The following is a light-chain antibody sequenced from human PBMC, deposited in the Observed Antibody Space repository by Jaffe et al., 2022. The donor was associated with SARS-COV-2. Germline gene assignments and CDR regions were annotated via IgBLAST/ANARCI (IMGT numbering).Light chain of an antibody. CDR3: QSTDSSGTYYV. Sequence: SYELTQPPSVSVSPGQTAMISCSGDALAKQYASWYQQKAGQAPVLVIYKDSERPSGIPERFSGSSSGTTVTLTISGVQAEDEGDYYCQSTDSSGTYYVFGTGTKVTVL. V-gene: IGLV3-25*03. CDR2: KDS. J-gene: IGLJ1*01. CDR1: ALAKQY.